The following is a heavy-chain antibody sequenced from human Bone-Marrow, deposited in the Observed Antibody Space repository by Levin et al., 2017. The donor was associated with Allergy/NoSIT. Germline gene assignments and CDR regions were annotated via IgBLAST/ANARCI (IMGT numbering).Heavy chain of an antibody. CDR3: AKDRGSGYDGYNLGIDY. J-gene: IGHJ4*02. D-gene: IGHD5-12*01. CDR2: ISYDGSNK. V-gene: IGHV3-30*18. Sequence: GGSLRLSCAASGFTFSSYGMHWVRQAPGKGLEWVAVISYDGSNKYYADSVKGRFTISRDNSKNTLYLQMNSLRAEDTAVYYCAKDRGSGYDGYNLGIDYWGQGTLVTVSS. CDR1: GFTFSSYG.